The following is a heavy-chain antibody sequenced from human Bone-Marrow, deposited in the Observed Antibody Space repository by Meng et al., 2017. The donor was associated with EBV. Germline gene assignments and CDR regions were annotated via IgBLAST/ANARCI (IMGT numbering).Heavy chain of an antibody. V-gene: IGHV1-46*01. CDR2: INPSGGST. J-gene: IGHJ5*02. D-gene: IGHD6-19*01. CDR1: GYTFTSYY. Sequence: QVQLGQSGAEVKKPGASGKVSCKASGYTFTSYYMHWVRQAPGQGLEWMGIINPSGGSTSYAQKFQGRVTMTRDTSTSTVYMELSSLRSEDTAVYYCARVSIAVAGIGPWGQGTLVTVSS. CDR3: ARVSIAVAGIGP.